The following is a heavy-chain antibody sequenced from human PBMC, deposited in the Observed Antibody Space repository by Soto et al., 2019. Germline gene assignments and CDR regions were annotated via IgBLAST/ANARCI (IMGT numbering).Heavy chain of an antibody. CDR3: AIWSNLNPLYYRGMDV. Sequence: QVQLLQSGAEVKKPGSSVKVSCKVSGGAFTNYSLKWVRHAPGQGLDWLGGFIPLHNTSNYSLKLLGRGSVTPAISSNTVYMHLSGLTSDDTATYYCAIWSNLNPLYYRGMDVWGPGTTVIFSS. CDR2: FIPLHNTS. CDR1: GGAFTNYS. V-gene: IGHV1-69*06. D-gene: IGHD1-20*01. J-gene: IGHJ6*02.